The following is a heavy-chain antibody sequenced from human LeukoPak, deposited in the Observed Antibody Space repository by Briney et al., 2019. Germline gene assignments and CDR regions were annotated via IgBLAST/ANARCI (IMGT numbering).Heavy chain of an antibody. CDR2: ISYDGSNK. CDR1: GFTFSSYA. V-gene: IGHV3-30-3*01. J-gene: IGHJ4*02. CDR3: AKDTSSGWVGYFDY. D-gene: IGHD6-19*01. Sequence: AGGSLRLSCAASGFTFSSYAMHWVRQAPGKGLEWVAVISYDGSNKYYADSVKGRFTISRDNSKNTLYLQMNSLRAEDTAVYYCAKDTSSGWVGYFDYWGQGTLVTVSS.